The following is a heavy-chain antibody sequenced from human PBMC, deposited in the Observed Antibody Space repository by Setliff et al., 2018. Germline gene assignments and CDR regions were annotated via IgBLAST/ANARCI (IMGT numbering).Heavy chain of an antibody. CDR2: ISSNGGST. Sequence: GGSLRLSCAASGFTFSSYAMHWVRQAPGKGLEYVSAISSNGGSTYYANSVKGRFTISRDNSKNTLYLQMGSLRAEDMAVYYCARGPHDYGDYVRYFQHWGQGTLVTVSS. V-gene: IGHV3-64*01. CDR1: GFTFSSYA. J-gene: IGHJ1*01. D-gene: IGHD4-17*01. CDR3: ARGPHDYGDYVRYFQH.